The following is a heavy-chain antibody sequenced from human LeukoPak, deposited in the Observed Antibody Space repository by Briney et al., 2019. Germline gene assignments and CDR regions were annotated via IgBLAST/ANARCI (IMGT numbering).Heavy chain of an antibody. CDR1: GYSLTGYY. CDR3: AMMSYTRYYYYGMDV. J-gene: IGHJ6*02. D-gene: IGHD1-26*01. Sequence: ASVKVSCKASGYSLTGYYIHWVRQAPGQGLEWMGWISAYNGNTNYAQKLQGRVTMTTDTSTSTAYMELRSLRSDDTAVYYCAMMSYTRYYYYGMDVWGQGTTVTVSS. V-gene: IGHV1-18*04. CDR2: ISAYNGNT.